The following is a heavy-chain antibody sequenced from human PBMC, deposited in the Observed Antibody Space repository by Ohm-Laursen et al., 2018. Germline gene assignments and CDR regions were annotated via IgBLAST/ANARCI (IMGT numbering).Heavy chain of an antibody. J-gene: IGHJ4*02. CDR2: ISWSSGSI. CDR1: GFTFDDYA. CDR3: AKDSKYRSGNYYFPDY. Sequence: SLRLSCAASGFTFDDYAMHWVRQVPGKGLEWVSGISWSSGSIGYVDSVKGRLTISRDNAKRSLFLQMNSLRPEDTALYYCAKDSKYRSGNYYFPDYWGQGTLVTVSS. D-gene: IGHD1-26*01. V-gene: IGHV3-9*01.